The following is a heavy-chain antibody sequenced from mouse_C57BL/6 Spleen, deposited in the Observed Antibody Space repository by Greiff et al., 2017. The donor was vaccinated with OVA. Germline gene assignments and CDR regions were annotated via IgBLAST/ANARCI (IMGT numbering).Heavy chain of an antibody. CDR2: ISDGGSYT. CDR3: ARRGYYRYFDV. J-gene: IGHJ1*03. V-gene: IGHV5-4*03. Sequence: EVKVEESGGGLVKPGGSLKLSCAASGFTFSSYAMSWVRQTPEKRLEWVATISDGGSYTYYPDNVKGRFTISRDNAKNNLYLQMSHLKSEDTAMYYCARRGYYRYFDVWGTGTTVTVSS. D-gene: IGHD2-2*01. CDR1: GFTFSSYA.